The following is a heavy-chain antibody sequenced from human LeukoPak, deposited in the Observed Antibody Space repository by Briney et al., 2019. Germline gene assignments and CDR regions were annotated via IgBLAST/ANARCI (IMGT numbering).Heavy chain of an antibody. D-gene: IGHD3-10*01. CDR3: ARDSGGRFGEPIDY. V-gene: IGHV4-39*07. Sequence: PSETLSLTCTVSGGSISSSSYYWGWIRQPPGKGLEWIGSIYYSGSTYYNPSLKSRVTISVDTSKNQFSLKLSSVTAADTAVYYCARDSGGRFGEPIDYWGQGTLVTVSS. CDR2: IYYSGST. CDR1: GGSISSSSYY. J-gene: IGHJ4*02.